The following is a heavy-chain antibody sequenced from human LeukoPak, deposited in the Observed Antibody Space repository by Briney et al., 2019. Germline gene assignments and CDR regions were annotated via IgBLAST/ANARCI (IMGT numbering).Heavy chain of an antibody. D-gene: IGHD3-10*01. CDR2: INHSGST. J-gene: IGHJ4*02. CDR1: GGSFSDYY. CDR3: ARVQVGVGVDY. V-gene: IGHV4-34*01. Sequence: PSETLSLTCAVYGGSFSDYYWSWIRQPPGKGLEWIGEINHSGSTNYNPSLKSRVTMSVDTSKNQFSLKLTSVTAADTAVYYCARVQVGVGVDYWGQKTLATVSS.